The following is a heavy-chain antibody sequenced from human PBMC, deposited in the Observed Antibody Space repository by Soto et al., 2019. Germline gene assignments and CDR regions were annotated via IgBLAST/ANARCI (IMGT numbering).Heavy chain of an antibody. Sequence: SETLSLTCGVSGSSFSAYYWTWIRQPPGKGLEWIGEINHSGSTSYNPSLRRRVTISLDTSKSQFSLKLSSVTAADSAVYYCARERRVVGGYSSNWYDCVDWWGQGTLVTVSS. CDR3: ARERRVVGGYSSNWYDCVDW. V-gene: IGHV4-34*01. D-gene: IGHD6-13*01. J-gene: IGHJ4*02. CDR1: GSSFSAYY. CDR2: INHSGST.